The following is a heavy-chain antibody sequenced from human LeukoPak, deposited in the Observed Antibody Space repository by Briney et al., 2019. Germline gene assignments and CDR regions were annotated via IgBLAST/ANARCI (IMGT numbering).Heavy chain of an antibody. CDR3: ARADGYNPIYYYYGMDV. D-gene: IGHD5-24*01. V-gene: IGHV3-11*01. J-gene: IGHJ6*02. Sequence: GGSLRLSCAASGFSFSDYYMSWIRQAPGKGLEWVSYISSSGGNIYYADSVKGRFTISRDNAKNSLYLQMNSLRAEDTAVYYCARADGYNPIYYYYGMDVWGQGTMVTVSS. CDR2: ISSSGGNI. CDR1: GFSFSDYY.